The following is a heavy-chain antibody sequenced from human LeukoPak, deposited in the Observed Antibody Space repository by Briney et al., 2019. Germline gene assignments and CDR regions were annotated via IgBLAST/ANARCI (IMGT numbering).Heavy chain of an antibody. Sequence: SGPTLVNPTQTLTLTCTFSGFSLSTSGMCVSWIRQPPGKALEWLARIDWNDDKRYSPSLKSRLTITKDTSKNQVVLTMTNMDPVDTATYYCAHRLTGYSSGWSTGPIDYWGQGTLVTVSS. J-gene: IGHJ4*02. D-gene: IGHD6-19*01. CDR1: GFSLSTSGMC. V-gene: IGHV2-5*08. CDR3: AHRLTGYSSGWSTGPIDY. CDR2: IDWNDDK.